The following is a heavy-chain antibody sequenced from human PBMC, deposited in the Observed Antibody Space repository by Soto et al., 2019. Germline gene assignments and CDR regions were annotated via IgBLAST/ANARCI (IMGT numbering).Heavy chain of an antibody. J-gene: IGHJ4*02. CDR3: ARDYYKYYDSSGYYRSPAY. CDR2: IWYDGSNK. D-gene: IGHD3-22*01. Sequence: GGSLRLSCAASGFTFSSYGMHWVRQAPGKGLEWVALIWYDGSNKYYADSVKGRFTISRDNPKNTLYLHMHSLRAEDTAVYYCARDYYKYYDSSGYYRSPAYWGQGTLVTVSS. V-gene: IGHV3-33*01. CDR1: GFTFSSYG.